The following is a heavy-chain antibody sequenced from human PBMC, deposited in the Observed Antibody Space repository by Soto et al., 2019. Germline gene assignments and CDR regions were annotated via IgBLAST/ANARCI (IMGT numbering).Heavy chain of an antibody. V-gene: IGHV3-23*01. CDR3: ARWDGYGDE. D-gene: IGHD5-12*01. CDR2: LSGGGANT. J-gene: IGHJ4*02. CDR1: GFTFSTYS. Sequence: EVQLLDSGGGLVQPGGSVRLSCAASGFTFSTYSMGWVRQAPGKGLAWVSGLSGGGANTFYADSVKGRFTISVDNSKNTVYLQMNSLRAEDTAVYYCARWDGYGDEWGQGTLVTVAS.